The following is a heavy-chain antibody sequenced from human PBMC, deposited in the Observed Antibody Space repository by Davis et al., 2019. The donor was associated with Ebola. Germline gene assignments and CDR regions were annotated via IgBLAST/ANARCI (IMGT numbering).Heavy chain of an antibody. V-gene: IGHV3-23*01. CDR1: GFNFNGYA. Sequence: PGGSLRLSCAASGFNFNGYAMTWVRQAPGKGLEWVSTTAGGGYTYYADSMRGRFTVSRDSSKNTLYLQMNNLRAEDTAVYYCAKEGQVGGHSYLDSWGQGTQVTVSS. D-gene: IGHD3-16*01. CDR3: AKEGQVGGHSYLDS. J-gene: IGHJ4*02. CDR2: TAGGGYT.